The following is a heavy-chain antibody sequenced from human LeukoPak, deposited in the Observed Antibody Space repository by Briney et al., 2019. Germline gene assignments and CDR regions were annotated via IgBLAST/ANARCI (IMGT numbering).Heavy chain of an antibody. CDR3: GRVGRTSSPEDAFDI. D-gene: IGHD6-13*01. Sequence: ASVKISCKASGGTFSSYTISWVRQAPGQGLEWRGRIIPILGIANYAQKFQGRVTITADKSTSTAYMELSSLRSEDTAVYYCGRVGRTSSPEDAFDIWGQGTMVTVSS. V-gene: IGHV1-69*02. CDR2: IIPILGIA. J-gene: IGHJ3*02. CDR1: GGTFSSYT.